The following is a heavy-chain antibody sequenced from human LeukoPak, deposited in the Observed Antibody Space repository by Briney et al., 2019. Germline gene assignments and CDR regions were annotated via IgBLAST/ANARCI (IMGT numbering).Heavy chain of an antibody. CDR3: ARARIAPAEGAGGFDY. CDR2: IPYDGSNK. D-gene: IGHD2-15*01. CDR1: RFTFSSYA. V-gene: IGHV3-30-3*01. Sequence: GGSLRLSCAASRFTFSSYAMHWVRQAPGKGLEWVAVIPYDGSNKYYADSVKGRFTISRDNSKNTLFLQMNSLRAEDTAVYYCARARIAPAEGAGGFDYWGQGTLVTVSS. J-gene: IGHJ4*02.